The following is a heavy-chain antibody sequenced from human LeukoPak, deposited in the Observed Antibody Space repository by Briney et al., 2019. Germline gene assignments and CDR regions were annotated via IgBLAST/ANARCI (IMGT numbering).Heavy chain of an antibody. V-gene: IGHV3-9*01. CDR3: ARDSGVLGPHPSFDI. J-gene: IGHJ3*02. D-gene: IGHD3-10*01. CDR1: GFTFDDYA. Sequence: GRSLRLSCAASGFTFDDYAMHWVRQAPGKGLEWVSGISWNSGSIGYADSVKGRFTISRDNAKNSLYLQMNSLRAEDTAVYYCARDSGVLGPHPSFDIWGQGTMVTVSS. CDR2: ISWNSGSI.